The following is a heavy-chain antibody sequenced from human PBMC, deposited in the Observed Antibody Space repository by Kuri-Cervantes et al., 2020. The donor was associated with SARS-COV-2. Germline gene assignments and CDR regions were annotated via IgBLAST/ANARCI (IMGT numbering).Heavy chain of an antibody. CDR2: ISYDGSNK. J-gene: IGHJ4*02. Sequence: GESLKLPCAASGFTFSSYAMHWVRQAPGKGLEWVAVISYDGSNKYYADSVKGRFTISRDNSKNTLYLHMNSLRAEDTAVYYCARIYSSGWYLGNGVDYWGQGTLVTVSS. V-gene: IGHV3-30*04. CDR3: ARIYSSGWYLGNGVDY. D-gene: IGHD6-19*01. CDR1: GFTFSSYA.